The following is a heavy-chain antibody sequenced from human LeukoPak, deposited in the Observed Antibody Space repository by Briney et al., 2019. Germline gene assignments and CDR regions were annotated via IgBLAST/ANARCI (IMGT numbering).Heavy chain of an antibody. CDR3: ARDRGRSTPGLVLRGDYYYGMDV. V-gene: IGHV3-48*01. D-gene: IGHD6-19*01. CDR2: ISSSSSTT. CDR1: GFTFSSYS. Sequence: GGSLRLSCAASGFTFSSYSMNWVRQAPGKGLEWVAYISSSSSTTYYADSVKGRFTISRDNAKNTLYLQMNSLRAEDTAVYYCARDRGRSTPGLVLRGDYYYGMDVWGQGTTVTVSS. J-gene: IGHJ6*02.